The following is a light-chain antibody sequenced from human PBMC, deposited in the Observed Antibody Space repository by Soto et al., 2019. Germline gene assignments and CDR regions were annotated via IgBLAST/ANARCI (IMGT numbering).Light chain of an antibody. CDR2: AAS. Sequence: AIQMTQSPSSLSASVGDRVTITCRASQGIRNDVGWYQQKPGKAPKLLIYAASSFHSWVPSRFSGSRSGTDFTLTISSLQPEGFATYYCLQDYNYPWTVGQGTKVEIK. J-gene: IGKJ1*01. CDR3: LQDYNYPWT. CDR1: QGIRND. V-gene: IGKV1-6*01.